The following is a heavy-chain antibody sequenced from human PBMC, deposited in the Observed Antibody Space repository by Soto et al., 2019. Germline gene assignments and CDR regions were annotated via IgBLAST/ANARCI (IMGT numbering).Heavy chain of an antibody. CDR2: ISGSGGST. Sequence: PGGSLRLSCAASGFTFSSYAMSWVRQAPGEGLEWVSAISGSGGSTYYADSVKGRFTISRDNSKNTLYLQMNSLRAEDTAVYYCAKDGLGAPVYYGMDVWGQGTTVTVSS. CDR3: AKDGLGAPVYYGMDV. V-gene: IGHV3-23*01. D-gene: IGHD3-16*01. J-gene: IGHJ6*02. CDR1: GFTFSSYA.